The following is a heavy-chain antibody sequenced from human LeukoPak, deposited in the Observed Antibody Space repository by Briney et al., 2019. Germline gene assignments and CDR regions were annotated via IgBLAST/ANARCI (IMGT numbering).Heavy chain of an antibody. CDR2: IYYSGST. V-gene: IGHV4-39*01. Sequence: SETLSLTCTVSGGSISSSSYYWGWIRQPPGKGLEWIGSIYYSGSTYYNPSLKSRVTISVDTSKNQFSLKLSSVTAADTAVYYCASRNNVDTAPFDYWGQGTLVTVSS. D-gene: IGHD5-18*01. CDR3: ASRNNVDTAPFDY. CDR1: GGSISSSSYY. J-gene: IGHJ4*02.